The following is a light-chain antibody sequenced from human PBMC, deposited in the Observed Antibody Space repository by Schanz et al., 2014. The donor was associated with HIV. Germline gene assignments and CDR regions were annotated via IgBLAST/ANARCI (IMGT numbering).Light chain of an antibody. Sequence: QSALTQPASVSGSPGQSITISCTGTSSDVGGYNYLSWYQQHPGKAPTVMIYDVSNRPSGVSNRFSGFKSGDTASLTVSGLQPDDEADYYCSSYAGSKHWLFGGGTKLTVL. CDR2: DVS. CDR1: SSDVGGYNY. V-gene: IGLV2-14*03. CDR3: SSYAGSKHWL. J-gene: IGLJ2*01.